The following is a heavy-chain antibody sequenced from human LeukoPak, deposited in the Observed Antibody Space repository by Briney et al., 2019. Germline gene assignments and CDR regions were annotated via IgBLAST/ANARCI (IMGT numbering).Heavy chain of an antibody. Sequence: SKTLSLTCTVSGGSISSYYWSWTRQPPGKGLEWIGYIYYSGSTNYNSSLKSRVTISVDTSKNQFSLKLSSVTAADTAVYYCARLGYSGYDYIDYWGQGTLVTVSS. J-gene: IGHJ4*02. CDR2: IYYSGST. V-gene: IGHV4-59*01. D-gene: IGHD5-12*01. CDR1: GGSISSYY. CDR3: ARLGYSGYDYIDY.